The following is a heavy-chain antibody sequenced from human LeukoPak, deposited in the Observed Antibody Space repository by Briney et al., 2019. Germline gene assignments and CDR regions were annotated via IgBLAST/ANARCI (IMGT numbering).Heavy chain of an antibody. Sequence: SETLSLTCTVSGGSISSYYWSWIRQPPGKGLEWIGCIYYSGSTNYNPSLKSRVTISVDTSKNQFSLKLSSVTAADTAVYYCARRHCSSTSCHYYMDVWGKGTTVTVSS. V-gene: IGHV4-59*08. J-gene: IGHJ6*03. CDR3: ARRHCSSTSCHYYMDV. D-gene: IGHD2-2*01. CDR1: GGSISSYY. CDR2: IYYSGST.